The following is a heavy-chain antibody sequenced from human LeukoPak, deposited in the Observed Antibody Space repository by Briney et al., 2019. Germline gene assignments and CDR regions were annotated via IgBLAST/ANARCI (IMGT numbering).Heavy chain of an antibody. D-gene: IGHD3-22*01. CDR2: ISSSSSYI. CDR3: ARGDGYFLRYFDY. V-gene: IGHV3-21*01. CDR1: GFTFSSYG. Sequence: GGTLRLSCAASGFTFSSYGMSWVRQAPGKGLEWVSSISSSSSYIYYADSVKGRFTISRDNAKNSLYLQMNSLRAEDTAVYYCARGDGYFLRYFDYWGQGTLVTVSS. J-gene: IGHJ4*02.